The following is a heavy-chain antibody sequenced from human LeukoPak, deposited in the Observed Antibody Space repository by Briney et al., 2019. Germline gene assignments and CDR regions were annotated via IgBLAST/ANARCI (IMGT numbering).Heavy chain of an antibody. CDR3: AKDLSGWQFDY. Sequence: GGSLRLSCASSGFTFSLYGMHWVRQAPGKGLEWVAFIRYAGTNKYYADSVKGRFTISGDNAKNSLYLQMNSLRAEDTAVYYCAKDLSGWQFDYWGQGTLVTVSS. D-gene: IGHD6-19*01. J-gene: IGHJ4*02. CDR2: IRYAGTNK. CDR1: GFTFSLYG. V-gene: IGHV3-30*02.